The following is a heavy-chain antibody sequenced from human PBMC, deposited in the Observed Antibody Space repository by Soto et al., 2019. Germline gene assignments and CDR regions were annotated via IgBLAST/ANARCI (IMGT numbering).Heavy chain of an antibody. CDR2: ISYDGSNK. J-gene: IGHJ4*02. CDR3: AKSPPDIVVVPAALDY. CDR1: GFTFSSHG. D-gene: IGHD2-2*01. Sequence: GGSLRLSCAASGFTFSSHGMHWVRQAPGKGLEWVAVISYDGSNKYYADSVKGRFTISRDNSKNTLYLQMNSLRAEDTAVYYCAKSPPDIVVVPAALDYWGQGTLVTVSS. V-gene: IGHV3-30*18.